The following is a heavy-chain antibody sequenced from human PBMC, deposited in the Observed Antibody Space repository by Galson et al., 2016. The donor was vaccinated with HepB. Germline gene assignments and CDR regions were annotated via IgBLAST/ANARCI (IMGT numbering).Heavy chain of an antibody. J-gene: IGHJ4*02. D-gene: IGHD1-26*01. CDR3: ATALAGGASFY. CDR2: IYYRGST. V-gene: IGHV4-39*01. CDR1: GASISTSSYY. Sequence: SETLSFTCTVSGASISTSSYYWGWIRQPPGKGLEWIGSIYYRGSTYYLPSLKSRVTISVDTSKNQFSLQLSSVTAADTAVYYCATALAGGASFYWGQGTLVTVST.